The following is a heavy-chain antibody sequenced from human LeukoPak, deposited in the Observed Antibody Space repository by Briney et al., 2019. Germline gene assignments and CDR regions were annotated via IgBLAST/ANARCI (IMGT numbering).Heavy chain of an antibody. CDR1: GFTFRSYL. Sequence: GGSLRLSCAASGFTFRSYLMSWVRQAPGKGLEWVANIQQDGSEKFYVDSVKGRFTISRDNAKNSLYLQMNSLRAEDTAVYFCARVSYDYVWGSYRYTRRPDAVDIWGQGTMVPVSS. CDR3: ARVSYDYVWGSYRYTRRPDAVDI. V-gene: IGHV3-7*04. D-gene: IGHD3-16*02. CDR2: IQQDGSEK. J-gene: IGHJ3*02.